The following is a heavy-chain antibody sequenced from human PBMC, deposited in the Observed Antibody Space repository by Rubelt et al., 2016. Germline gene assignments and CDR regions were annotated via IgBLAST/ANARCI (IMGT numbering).Heavy chain of an antibody. D-gene: IGHD4-11*01. CDR3: ARGHDYKSSWFGP. V-gene: IGHV4-61*08. CDR2: ITHSGNT. Sequence: QMQLHESGPGLVKPSETLSLTCTVSGGSVSSRDLYWDWVRQPPGKGLEWIGEITHSGNTNYNPSLQSRVTVSVDTSKNPFSLKLSSVTAADTAVEYCARGHDYKSSWFGPWGQGTLVTVSS. J-gene: IGHJ5*02. CDR1: GGSVSSRDLY.